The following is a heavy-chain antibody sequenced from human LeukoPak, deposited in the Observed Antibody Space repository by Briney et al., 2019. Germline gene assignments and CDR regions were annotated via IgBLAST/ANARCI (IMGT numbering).Heavy chain of an antibody. D-gene: IGHD2-2*02. CDR3: ARVEGCSSTSCYSPNWFDP. J-gene: IGHJ5*02. V-gene: IGHV3-7*01. Sequence: GGSLRLSCAASGFTFSSYWMSWVRQAPGKGLEWVANIKQDGSEKYYVDSVKGRFTTSRDNAKNSLYLLMNSLRAEDTAVYYCARVEGCSSTSCYSPNWFDPWGQGTLVTVSS. CDR2: IKQDGSEK. CDR1: GFTFSSYW.